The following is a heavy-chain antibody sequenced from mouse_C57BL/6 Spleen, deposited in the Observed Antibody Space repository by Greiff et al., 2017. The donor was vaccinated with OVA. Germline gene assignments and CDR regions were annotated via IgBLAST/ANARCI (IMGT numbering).Heavy chain of an antibody. CDR2: IRNKANGYTT. Sequence: EVKLMESGGGLVQPGGSLSLSCAASGFTFTDYYMSWVRQPPGKALEWLGFIRNKANGYTTEYSASVKGRFTISRDNSQSILYLQMNALRAEDSATYYGASRGDYDWFAYWGQGTLVTVSA. V-gene: IGHV7-3*01. CDR1: GFTFTDYY. CDR3: ASRGDYDWFAY. D-gene: IGHD2-4*01. J-gene: IGHJ3*01.